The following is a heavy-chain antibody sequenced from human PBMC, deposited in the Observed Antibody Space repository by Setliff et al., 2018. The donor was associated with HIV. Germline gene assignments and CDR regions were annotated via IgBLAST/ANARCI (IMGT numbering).Heavy chain of an antibody. V-gene: IGHV1-8*01. Sequence: ASVKVSCKASGYTFTRYDINWVRQATGQGLEWMGWMNPNSGNTGYAQKLQGRVTMTTDTSTSTAYMELRSLRSDDTAVYYCAREGRVKTDCSSTSCYVGGMDVWGQGTTVTVSS. CDR2: MNPNSGNT. D-gene: IGHD2-2*01. CDR1: GYTFTRYD. CDR3: AREGRVKTDCSSTSCYVGGMDV. J-gene: IGHJ6*02.